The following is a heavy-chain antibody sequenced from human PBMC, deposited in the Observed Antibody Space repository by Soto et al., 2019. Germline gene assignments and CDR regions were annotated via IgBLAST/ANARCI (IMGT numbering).Heavy chain of an antibody. CDR3: ARAVRAQRNFRGWFDP. CDR2: IWYDGSNK. D-gene: IGHD3-10*01. J-gene: IGHJ5*02. CDR1: GFTFSSYG. Sequence: QVQLVESGGGVVQPGRSLRLSCAASGFTFSSYGMHWVRQAPGKGLEWVAVIWYDGSNKYYADSVKGRFTISRDNSKNTLYLQMNSLRAEDTAVYYCARAVRAQRNFRGWFDPWGQGTLVTVSS. V-gene: IGHV3-33*01.